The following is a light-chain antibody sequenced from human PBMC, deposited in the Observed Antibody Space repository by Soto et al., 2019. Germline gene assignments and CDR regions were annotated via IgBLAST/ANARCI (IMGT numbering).Light chain of an antibody. CDR3: SSYTTSSTLV. CDR2: EVN. Sequence: QSVLTQPASVSGSPGQSITISCTGTSSDVGGYNYVSWYQHHPGKAPKLIIYEVNNRPSGVSNRFSGSKSGNTASLTISGLQAEDGADYYCSSYTTSSTLVFGGGTKLTVL. CDR1: SSDVGGYNY. J-gene: IGLJ3*02. V-gene: IGLV2-14*01.